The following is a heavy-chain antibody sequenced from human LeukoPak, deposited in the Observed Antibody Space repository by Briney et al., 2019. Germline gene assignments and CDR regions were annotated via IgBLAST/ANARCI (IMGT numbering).Heavy chain of an antibody. CDR3: AKSNGYGLVDL. CDR2: IDHSGGT. V-gene: IGHV4-38-2*02. D-gene: IGHD3-10*01. CDR1: GYSISSGYY. J-gene: IGHJ3*01. Sequence: SETLSLTCTVPGYSISSGYYWAWIRQPPGKGREGIGRIDHSGGTSYNPSLKSRVTTSVDTSKNQFPLKLSSVTDAATALYYCAKSNGYGLVDLWGQGPMVPVSS.